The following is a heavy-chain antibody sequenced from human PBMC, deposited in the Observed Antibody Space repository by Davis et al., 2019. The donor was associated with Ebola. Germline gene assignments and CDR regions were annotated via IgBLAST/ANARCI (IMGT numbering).Heavy chain of an antibody. D-gene: IGHD2-15*01. CDR1: GFSLSTSGMR. CDR2: IDWDDDK. V-gene: IGHV2-70*04. Sequence: SGPTLVNPTQTLTLTCTFSGFSLSTSGMRVSWIRQPPGKSLEWLARIDWDDDKFYSTSLKTRLTISKDTSKNQVVLTMTNMDPVYTATYYCARIRGGYYYYGMDVWGQGTTVTVSS. CDR3: ARIRGGYYYYGMDV. J-gene: IGHJ6*02.